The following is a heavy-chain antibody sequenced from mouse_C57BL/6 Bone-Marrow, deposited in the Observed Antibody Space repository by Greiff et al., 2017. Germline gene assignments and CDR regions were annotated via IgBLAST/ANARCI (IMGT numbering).Heavy chain of an antibody. CDR1: GYTFTSYG. CDR2: IYPRSGNT. D-gene: IGHD2-2*01. J-gene: IGHJ3*01. CDR3: ARSRWLPYAY. Sequence: VQLQQSGAELARPGASVKLSCKASGYTFTSYGISWVKQRTGQGLEWIGEIYPRSGNTYYNEKFKGKATLTADKSSSTAYIELRSLTSEDSAVYFCARSRWLPYAYWGQGTLVTVSA. V-gene: IGHV1-81*01.